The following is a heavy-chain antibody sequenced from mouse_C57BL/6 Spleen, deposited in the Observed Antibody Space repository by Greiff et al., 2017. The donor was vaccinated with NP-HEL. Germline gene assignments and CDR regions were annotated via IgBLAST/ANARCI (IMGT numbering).Heavy chain of an antibody. V-gene: IGHV1-53*01. D-gene: IGHD1-1*01. CDR3: ARDPYYYGTLNFDY. CDR2: INPSNGGT. J-gene: IGHJ2*01. Sequence: QVQLQQPGTELVKPGASVKLSCKASGYTFTSYWMHWVKQRPGQGLEWIGNINPSNGGTNYNEKFKSKATLTVDKSSSTAHMQLSSLTSEDSAVYYCARDPYYYGTLNFDYWGQGTTLTVSS. CDR1: GYTFTSYW.